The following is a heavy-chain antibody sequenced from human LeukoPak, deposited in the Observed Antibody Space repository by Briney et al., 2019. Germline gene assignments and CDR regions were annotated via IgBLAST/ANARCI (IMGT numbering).Heavy chain of an antibody. V-gene: IGHV4-31*03. CDR1: GGSISSGGYY. J-gene: IGHJ6*02. CDR2: IYYSGST. Sequence: SETLSLTCTVSGGSISSGGYYWSWIRQHPGKGLEWIGYIYYSGSTYYNPSLKSRVTISVDTSKNQFSLKLSSVTAADTAVYYCAREGGYSYGYAYGMDVWGQGTTVTVSS. D-gene: IGHD5-18*01. CDR3: AREGGYSYGYAYGMDV.